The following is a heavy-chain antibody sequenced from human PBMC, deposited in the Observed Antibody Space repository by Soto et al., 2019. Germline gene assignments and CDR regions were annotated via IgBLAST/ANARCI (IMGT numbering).Heavy chain of an antibody. CDR2: IYPDDSDT. D-gene: IGHD6-19*01. Sequence: PGESLKISCKGSGYSFTNYWIGWVRHMPGKGLEWMGTIYPDDSDTRYSPAFQGQVTISADKSISTAYLQWSSLKASDTAMYYCARHGLAVAMYYGMDVWGQGTPVTVSS. V-gene: IGHV5-51*01. J-gene: IGHJ6*02. CDR3: ARHGLAVAMYYGMDV. CDR1: GYSFTNYW.